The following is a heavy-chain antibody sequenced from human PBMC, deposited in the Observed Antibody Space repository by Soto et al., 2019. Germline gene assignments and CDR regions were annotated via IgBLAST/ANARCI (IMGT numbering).Heavy chain of an antibody. CDR2: ISAGGRSI. J-gene: IGHJ3*02. CDR1: GFTFTSYT. CDR3: ARSTPGNPFDI. Sequence: GGSLRLSCAASGFTFTSYTMNWVRQAPGKGLEWVSSISAGGRSIYYADSLKGRSTVSRDNAKNSLYLQMNSLRADDTAVYYCARSTPGNPFDIWGQETMVTVSS. V-gene: IGHV3-21*01. D-gene: IGHD3-10*01.